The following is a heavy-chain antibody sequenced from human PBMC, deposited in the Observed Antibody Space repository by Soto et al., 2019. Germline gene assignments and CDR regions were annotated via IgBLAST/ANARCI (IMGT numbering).Heavy chain of an antibody. D-gene: IGHD1-26*01. CDR1: GYTFSNYG. Sequence: GGSLGLSCATSGYTFSNYGMHWVRQAPGKGLAWVAIIWHDGNNKYYADSVRGRFIISRDNAKNRLYLQMNSLRAEDTAVYYCASDLVGASDAYGLDVWGEWTQVTVSS. CDR3: ASDLVGASDAYGLDV. V-gene: IGHV3-33*01. J-gene: IGHJ6*04. CDR2: IWHDGNNK.